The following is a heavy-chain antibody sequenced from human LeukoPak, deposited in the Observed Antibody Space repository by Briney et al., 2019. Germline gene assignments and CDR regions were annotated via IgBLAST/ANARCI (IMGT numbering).Heavy chain of an antibody. D-gene: IGHD2-15*01. Sequence: SETLSVTCAVSGYSISSGYYWGWIRQPPGKGLEWIGSIYHSGSTYYNPSLKSRVTISVDTSKNQFSLKLSSVTAADTAVYYCARAGYCSGGSCYSWFDPWGQGTLVTVSS. CDR1: GYSISSGYY. V-gene: IGHV4-38-2*01. J-gene: IGHJ5*02. CDR2: IYHSGST. CDR3: ARAGYCSGGSCYSWFDP.